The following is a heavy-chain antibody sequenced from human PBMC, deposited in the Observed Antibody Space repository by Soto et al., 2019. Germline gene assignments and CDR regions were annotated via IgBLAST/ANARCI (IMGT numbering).Heavy chain of an antibody. J-gene: IGHJ4*02. D-gene: IGHD3-3*01. V-gene: IGHV3-15*07. CDR2: IKSKTDGGTT. CDR3: TTAEGITIFGVVMAHDY. Sequence: EVQLVESGGGLVKPGGSLRLSCAASGFTFSNAWMNWVRQAPGKGLEWVGRIKSKTDGGTTDYAAPVKGRFTISRDDSKNTLYLQMNSLKTDDTAVYYCTTAEGITIFGVVMAHDYWGQGTLVTVSS. CDR1: GFTFSNAW.